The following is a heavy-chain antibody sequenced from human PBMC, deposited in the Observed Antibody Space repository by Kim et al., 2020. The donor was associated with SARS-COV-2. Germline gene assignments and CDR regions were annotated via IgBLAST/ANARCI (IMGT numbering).Heavy chain of an antibody. Sequence: GGSLRLSCAASGFSFINYATSWVRQTPGKGLEWVSVISGGGGNTYYADSVKGRFTISRDISKNTLYLQMNSLRAEDTAVYYCAKIVVGATTDFDHWGQGT. CDR2: ISGGGGNT. CDR1: GFSFINYA. V-gene: IGHV3-23*01. J-gene: IGHJ4*02. D-gene: IGHD1-26*01. CDR3: AKIVVGATTDFDH.